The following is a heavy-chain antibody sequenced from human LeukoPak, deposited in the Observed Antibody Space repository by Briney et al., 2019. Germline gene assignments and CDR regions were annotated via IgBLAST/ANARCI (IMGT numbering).Heavy chain of an antibody. V-gene: IGHV3-9*01. Sequence: GGSLRLSCAASGFTFDDYAMHWVRQAPGKGLEWVSGISWNSGSIGYADSVKGRFTISRDNAKNSLYLQMNSLRAEDTALYYCATRTGGATYYYYGMDVWGQGTTVAVSS. CDR1: GFTFDDYA. CDR3: ATRTGGATYYYYGMDV. CDR2: ISWNSGSI. D-gene: IGHD7-27*01. J-gene: IGHJ6*02.